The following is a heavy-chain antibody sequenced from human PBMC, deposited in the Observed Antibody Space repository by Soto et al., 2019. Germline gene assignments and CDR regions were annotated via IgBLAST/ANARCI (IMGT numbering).Heavy chain of an antibody. Sequence: NPSETLSLTCTVSGGSVRRGFYYWTWIRQPPGKGLEWIGYINHSGSTNYNPSLQSRVTISLDTSKNQFSLKLSSVTAAYTAVYYCASHYGSGTYYNFDYWGQGTLVTVSS. J-gene: IGHJ4*01. V-gene: IGHV4-61*01. CDR1: GGSVRRGFYY. CDR2: INHSGST. CDR3: ASHYGSGTYYNFDY. D-gene: IGHD3-10*01.